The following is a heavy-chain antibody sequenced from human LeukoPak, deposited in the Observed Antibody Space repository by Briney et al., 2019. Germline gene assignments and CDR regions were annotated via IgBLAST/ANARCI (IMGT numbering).Heavy chain of an antibody. CDR1: GGSISSYY. D-gene: IGHD2-2*01. CDR3: ARGTKDLVGITWYYYMDV. V-gene: IGHV4-4*07. J-gene: IGHJ6*03. CDR2: IDTSGNT. Sequence: SETLSLTCTVSGGSISSYYWSWIRQPAGKGLEWIGRIDTSGNTNYKPSLKSRVTMSVDTSKNQFSLKLNSVTAADTAVYYCARGTKDLVGITWYYYMDVWGKGTTVTVSS.